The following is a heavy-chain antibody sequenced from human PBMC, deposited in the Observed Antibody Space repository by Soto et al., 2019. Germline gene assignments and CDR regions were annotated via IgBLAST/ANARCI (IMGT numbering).Heavy chain of an antibody. D-gene: IGHD6-13*01. CDR2: IYWNDDK. V-gene: IGHV2-5*01. J-gene: IGHJ5*02. CDR3: ARTIAAAATGDNWFDP. Sequence: SGPTLVNPTQTLTLTCTFSGFSLSTSGVGVGWIRQPPGKALEWLALIYWNDDKRYSPSLKSRLTITKDTSKNQVVLTMTNMDPVDTATYYCARTIAAAATGDNWFDPWGQGTLVTVS. CDR1: GFSLSTSGVG.